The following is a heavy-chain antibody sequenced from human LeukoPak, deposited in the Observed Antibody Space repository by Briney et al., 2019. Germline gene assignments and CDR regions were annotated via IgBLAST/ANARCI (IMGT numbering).Heavy chain of an antibody. V-gene: IGHV5-51*01. Sequence: GESLKISCKASGYRFTAYWSGWVRQMPGKGLEWMGVIYPADSDTTYSPSFQGQVTISADKSNNIAYLEWDSLKASDSATYYCARRTGSGTYYSLFFDYWGQGALVTVSS. CDR1: GYRFTAYW. CDR2: IYPADSDT. D-gene: IGHD1-26*01. J-gene: IGHJ4*02. CDR3: ARRTGSGTYYSLFFDY.